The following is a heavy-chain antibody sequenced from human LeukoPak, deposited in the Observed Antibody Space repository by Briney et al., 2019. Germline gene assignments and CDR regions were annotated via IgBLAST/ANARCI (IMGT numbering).Heavy chain of an antibody. J-gene: IGHJ4*02. V-gene: IGHV1-69*01. CDR3: ARGGVPHYDFWSGYYFDY. D-gene: IGHD3-3*01. CDR2: IIPIFGTA. Sequence: SVKVSCKASGGTFSSYAISWVRQAPGQGLEWMGGIIPIFGTANYAQKFQGRVTVTADESTSTAYMELSSLRSEDTAVYYCARGGVPHYDFWSGYYFDYWGQGTLVTVSS. CDR1: GGTFSSYA.